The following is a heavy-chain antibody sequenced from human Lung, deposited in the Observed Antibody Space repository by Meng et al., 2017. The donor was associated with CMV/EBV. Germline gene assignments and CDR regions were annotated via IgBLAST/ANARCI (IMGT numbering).Heavy chain of an antibody. CDR3: ARVYTCRDDFWRNCYYYGMDV. D-gene: IGHD3-3*01. CDR1: GYTFTSYD. Sequence: ASAKVSCKASGYTFTSYDINWVRQATGQGLEWMGWMNPNSGNTGYAQKFQGRVTITRNTSISTAYMELSSLRSEDTAVYYCARVYTCRDDFWRNCYYYGMDVWGQGTTVTVSS. CDR2: MNPNSGNT. V-gene: IGHV1-8*03. J-gene: IGHJ6*02.